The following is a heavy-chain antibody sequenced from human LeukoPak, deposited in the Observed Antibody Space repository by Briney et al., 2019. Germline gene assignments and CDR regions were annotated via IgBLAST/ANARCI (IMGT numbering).Heavy chain of an antibody. CDR3: ARASTPYYYDSSGSFDY. V-gene: IGHV3-74*01. J-gene: IGHJ4*02. CDR1: GFTFSSYA. Sequence: QPGGSLRLSCAASGFTFSSYAMSWVRQAPGKGLVWVSRINRDGSSTNYADSVKGRFTISRDNDKNTLYLQMNSLRGEDTAVYYCARASTPYYYDSSGSFDYWGQGTLVTVSS. CDR2: INRDGSST. D-gene: IGHD3-22*01.